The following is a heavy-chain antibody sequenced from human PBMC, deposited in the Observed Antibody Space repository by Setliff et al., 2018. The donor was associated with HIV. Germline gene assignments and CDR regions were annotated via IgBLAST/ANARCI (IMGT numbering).Heavy chain of an antibody. CDR1: GYTSTSYD. D-gene: IGHD2-15*01. V-gene: IGHV1-8*01. CDR3: ARTRSGGSSVYYYYYMDV. Sequence: ASVKVSCKASGYTSTSYDINWVRQATGQGLEWMGWMNPDSGNTGSAQNFQGRLTITWNTSISTAHMELGSLGFDDTAVYFCARTRSGGSSVYYYYYMDVWGQGTAVTV. J-gene: IGHJ6*03. CDR2: MNPDSGNT.